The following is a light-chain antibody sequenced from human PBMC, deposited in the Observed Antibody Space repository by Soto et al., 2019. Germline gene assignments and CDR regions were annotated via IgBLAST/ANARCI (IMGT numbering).Light chain of an antibody. V-gene: IGLV1-51*01. Sequence: QSVLSQPPSVSAAPGQRVTISCSGSSSNIGKYYVSWYQQVPGTAPTLLIYDNTQRPSGIPDRFSGSKSGTSATLAITGLQTGDEADYYCATWDGGLTPQGVFGTGTKVTLL. CDR1: SSNIGKYY. CDR3: ATWDGGLTPQGV. CDR2: DNT. J-gene: IGLJ1*01.